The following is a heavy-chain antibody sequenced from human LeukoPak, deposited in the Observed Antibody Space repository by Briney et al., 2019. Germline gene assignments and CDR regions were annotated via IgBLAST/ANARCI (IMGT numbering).Heavy chain of an antibody. J-gene: IGHJ5*02. CDR3: ARGRIAAAGTGFDP. Sequence: GASVKVSCKASGYTFTSYDINWVRQATGQGLEWMGWMNPNSGNTGYAQKFQGRVTMTRNTSISTAYMELSSLRSEGTAVYYCARGRIAAAGTGFDPWGQGTLVTVSS. D-gene: IGHD6-13*01. CDR1: GYTFTSYD. V-gene: IGHV1-8*01. CDR2: MNPNSGNT.